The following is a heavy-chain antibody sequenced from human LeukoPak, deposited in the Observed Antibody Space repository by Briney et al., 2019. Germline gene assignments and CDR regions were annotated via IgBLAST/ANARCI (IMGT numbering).Heavy chain of an antibody. CDR3: ASNQNWGSSPDDAFDI. V-gene: IGHV4-38-2*02. CDR1: GYSISSGYY. CDR2: IYYSGST. Sequence: SETLSLTCTVSGYSISSGYYWGWIRQPPGKGLEWIGSIYYSGSTYYNPSLKSRVTISVDTSKNQFSLKLSSVTAADTAVYYCASNQNWGSSPDDAFDIWGQGTMVTVSS. J-gene: IGHJ3*02. D-gene: IGHD7-27*01.